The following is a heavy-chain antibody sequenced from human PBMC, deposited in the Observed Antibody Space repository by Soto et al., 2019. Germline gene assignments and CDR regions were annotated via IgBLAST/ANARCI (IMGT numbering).Heavy chain of an antibody. D-gene: IGHD6-19*01. J-gene: IGHJ4*02. V-gene: IGHV3-30*18. CDR3: AKDGNIYTSGWYAPSLDH. Sequence: QVQLVESGGGVAQPGRSLRLSCAASGFTFSNYGMHWVRQAPGKGLEWVGVISYGGSNQYYADSVEGRITISRDNYNNTLYLQVNSLRAEDTAVYYCAKDGNIYTSGWYAPSLDHWGQRTLFTVSS. CDR1: GFTFSNYG. CDR2: ISYGGSNQ.